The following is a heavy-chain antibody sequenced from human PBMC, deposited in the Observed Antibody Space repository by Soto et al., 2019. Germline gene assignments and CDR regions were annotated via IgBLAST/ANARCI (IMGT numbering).Heavy chain of an antibody. Sequence: SETLSLTCAVSGDSISRDFYAWSWIRQPPGKGLEWIGYIYHSGSAYSNPSLKSRVSMSVDRSKNQFSLNLESLTAADTAVYYCARAPWGSRYGMDVWGPGTTVTLSS. CDR1: GDSISRDFYA. CDR2: IYHSGSA. V-gene: IGHV4-30-2*01. J-gene: IGHJ6*02. D-gene: IGHD7-27*01. CDR3: ARAPWGSRYGMDV.